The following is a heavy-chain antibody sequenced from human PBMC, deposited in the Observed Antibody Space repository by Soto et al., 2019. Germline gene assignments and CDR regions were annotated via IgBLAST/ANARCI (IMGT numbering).Heavy chain of an antibody. CDR1: GFTFSDYF. Sequence: PVGSLRLSCAVSGFTFSDYFITCIRHAPGKGLEWISYINNDATYRKYADSVKGRFTVSRDNAKNSVFLQMNSLRPEDTALYYCGKGDTIFGVVDDWGPGTLVTVSS. CDR3: GKGDTIFGVVDD. D-gene: IGHD3-3*01. CDR2: INNDATYR. V-gene: IGHV3-11*06. J-gene: IGHJ4*02.